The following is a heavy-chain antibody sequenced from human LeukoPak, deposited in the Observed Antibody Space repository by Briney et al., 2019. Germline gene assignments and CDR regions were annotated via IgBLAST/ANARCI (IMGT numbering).Heavy chain of an antibody. D-gene: IGHD2-8*01. CDR3: ASGLGYCTNGVCFPPYYFDY. V-gene: IGHV4-34*01. CDR2: INHSGST. CDR1: GGSFSGYY. J-gene: IGHJ4*02. Sequence: SETLSLTCAVYGGSFSGYYWSWIRQPPGKGLEWIGEINHSGSTNYNPSLKSRATISVDTSKNQFSLKLSSVTAADTAVYYCASGLGYCTNGVCFPPYYFDYWGQGTLVTVSS.